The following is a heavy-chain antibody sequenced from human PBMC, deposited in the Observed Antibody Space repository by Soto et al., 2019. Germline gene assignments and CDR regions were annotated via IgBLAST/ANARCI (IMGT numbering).Heavy chain of an antibody. CDR2: IIPIFGTA. V-gene: IGHV1-69*01. D-gene: IGHD3-22*01. CDR3: ASRDGDYYASSAYRPDFDY. J-gene: IGHJ4*02. Sequence: QVQLVQSGAEVKKPGSSVKVSCKASGGTFSSYAISWVRQAPGQGLEWMGGIIPIFGTANYAQKFQGRVTIPADESTSTAYIELSSLSSDDTAVYYSASRDGDYYASSAYRPDFDYWGQGTLVTVSS. CDR1: GGTFSSYA.